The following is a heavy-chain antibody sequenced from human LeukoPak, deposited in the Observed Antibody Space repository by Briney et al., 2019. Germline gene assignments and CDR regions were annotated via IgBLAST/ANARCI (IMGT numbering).Heavy chain of an antibody. D-gene: IGHD4-17*01. Sequence: GGSLRLSCAASGFAFSSYWMSWVRQAPGKGLEWVATIRQDGSQKYYVDSVKGRFTISRDNAKNSLYLQMNSLRAEDTAVYYCARESGSVTSEVDFDYWGQGTLVTVSS. V-gene: IGHV3-7*01. J-gene: IGHJ4*02. CDR1: GFAFSSYW. CDR3: ARESGSVTSEVDFDY. CDR2: IRQDGSQK.